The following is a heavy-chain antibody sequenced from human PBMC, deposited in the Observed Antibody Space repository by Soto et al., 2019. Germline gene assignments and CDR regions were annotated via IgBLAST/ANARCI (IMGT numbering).Heavy chain of an antibody. CDR1: GYTFTGHY. J-gene: IGHJ4*02. CDR2: ISPETGAT. CDR3: GRGRSGQIVVFY. Sequence: GASVKVSCKASGYTFTGHYIHWVRQAPGQGPEWMGEISPETGATRYAQKFQGRVTMTRDMSITTVYMELNNLSPDDTAVYYCGRGRSGQIVVFYWGQGTPVTVSS. V-gene: IGHV1-2*02. D-gene: IGHD1-26*01.